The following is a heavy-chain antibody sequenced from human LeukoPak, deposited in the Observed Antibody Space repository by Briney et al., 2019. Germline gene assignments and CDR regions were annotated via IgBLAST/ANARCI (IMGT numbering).Heavy chain of an antibody. CDR3: AREGSYYFDC. CDR2: ISPSGPTV. V-gene: IGHV3-48*03. CDR1: GFTFSSYQ. J-gene: IGHJ4*02. Sequence: GGSLRLSCAASGFTFSSYQMHWVRQAPGKGLEWVSYISPSGPTVYYADSVKGRFTISRDNAKNSLYLQMNSLRAEDTAVYYCAREGSYYFDCWGQGTLVTVSS.